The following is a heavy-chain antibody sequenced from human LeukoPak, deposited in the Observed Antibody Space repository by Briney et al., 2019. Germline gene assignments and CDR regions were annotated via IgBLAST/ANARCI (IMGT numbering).Heavy chain of an antibody. V-gene: IGHV4-34*01. CDR1: GGSFSGYY. CDR2: INHSGST. J-gene: IGHJ4*02. CDR3: ARHPQRIAAAGTRGDY. D-gene: IGHD6-13*01. Sequence: SETLSLTCAVYGGSFSGYYWSWIRQPPGKGLEWIGEINHSGSTNYNPSLKSRVTISVDTSKNQFSLKLSSVTAADTAVYYCARHPQRIAAAGTRGDYWGQGTLVTVSS.